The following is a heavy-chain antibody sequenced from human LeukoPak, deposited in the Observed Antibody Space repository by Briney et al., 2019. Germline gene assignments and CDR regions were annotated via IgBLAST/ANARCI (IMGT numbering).Heavy chain of an antibody. J-gene: IGHJ1*01. D-gene: IGHD2-8*02. CDR1: AFTLTFFA. CDR2: ITSSGDGT. CDR3: ATGTDTTGRQNFDI. V-gene: IGHV3-23*01. Sequence: PGGSLRLSCEASAFTLTFFAMDCGRQAPGKGLEWVSSITSSGDGTFYTDALSGRFTISRDNDKKVVFLQMKSPGMGAAAFYYCATGTDTTGRQNFDIWGQGTLVTVSS.